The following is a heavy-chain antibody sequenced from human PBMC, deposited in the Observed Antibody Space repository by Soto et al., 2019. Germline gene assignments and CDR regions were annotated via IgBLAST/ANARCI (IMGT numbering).Heavy chain of an antibody. CDR2: IGTGGDP. CDR3: ARGGASIAAAGPRRGYVDL. Sequence: GTACRGRLRIYVVDLACPATGNGREWVSAIGTGGDPYYPGSVKGRFTISRENAKNSLYLQMNSLRAGDTAVYYCARGGASIAAAGPRRGYVDLWGRGTLVTVSS. D-gene: IGHD6-13*01. V-gene: IGHV3-13*05. J-gene: IGHJ2*01. CDR1: RGRLRIYV.